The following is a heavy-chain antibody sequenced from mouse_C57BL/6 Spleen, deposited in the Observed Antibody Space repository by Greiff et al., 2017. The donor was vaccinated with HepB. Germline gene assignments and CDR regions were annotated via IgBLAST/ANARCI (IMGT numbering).Heavy chain of an antibody. CDR3: AISGRVSTLYYYAMDY. D-gene: IGHD2-3*01. J-gene: IGHJ4*01. CDR1: GYTFTDHT. Sequence: QVQLQQSDAELVKPGASVKISCKVSGYTFTDHTIHWMKQRPEQGLEWIGYIYPRDGSTKYNEKFKGKATLTADKSSSTAYIQLNSLPSEDSAVYFCAISGRVSTLYYYAMDYWGQGTSVTVSS. CDR2: IYPRDGST. V-gene: IGHV1-78*01.